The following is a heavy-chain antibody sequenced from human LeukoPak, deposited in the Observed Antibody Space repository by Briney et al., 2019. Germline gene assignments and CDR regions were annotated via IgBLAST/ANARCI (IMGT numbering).Heavy chain of an antibody. D-gene: IGHD1-7*01. Sequence: GGSLRLSCAASGFRFSSCAMHWVRQAPGKRLEWVARILSDGNNKFYIDSVKGRFTISRDNSKNTLFLQMNSLTTEDTAIYYCAKLSDWDYVYDYWGQGTLVTVSS. V-gene: IGHV3-30*18. J-gene: IGHJ4*02. CDR1: GFRFSSCA. CDR2: ILSDGNNK. CDR3: AKLSDWDYVYDY.